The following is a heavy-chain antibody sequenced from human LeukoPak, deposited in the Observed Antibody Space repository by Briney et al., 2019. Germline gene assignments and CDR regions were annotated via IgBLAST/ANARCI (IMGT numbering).Heavy chain of an antibody. CDR3: ARVNYDFWSGYYHNWFDP. CDR1: GVTFSSYA. Sequence: ASLKLSCTASGVTFSSYAISWVRQAPGQGLEWMGGIIPIVGTANYAQKFQGRVTTTTDEATSTAYMEMSSLRSEHTAVYYGARVNYDFWSGYYHNWFDPWGQGTLVTVSS. D-gene: IGHD3-3*01. CDR2: IIPIVGTA. V-gene: IGHV1-69*05. J-gene: IGHJ5*02.